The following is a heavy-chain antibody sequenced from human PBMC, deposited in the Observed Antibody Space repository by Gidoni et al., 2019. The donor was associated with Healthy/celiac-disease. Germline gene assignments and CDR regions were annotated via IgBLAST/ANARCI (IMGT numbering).Heavy chain of an antibody. CDR2: IHHSGST. CDR3: AGAYCGGDCYSLLSDWYFDL. V-gene: IGHV4-34*01. J-gene: IGHJ2*01. CDR1: GLSVGGYY. D-gene: IGHD2-21*02. Sequence: QLQPWGAGLLKPSETLSLACAVHGLSVGGYYWSWIRQPPRRGLEWIGEIHHSGSTNYNPSLKSRITIEVDTGKNKFSLELSSVTAADAAVYYCAGAYCGGDCYSLLSDWYFDLWGRGTLVTVSS.